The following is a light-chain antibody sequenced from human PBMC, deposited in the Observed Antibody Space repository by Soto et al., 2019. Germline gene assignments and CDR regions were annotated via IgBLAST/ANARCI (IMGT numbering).Light chain of an antibody. CDR2: QAS. CDR1: QSISSW. J-gene: IGKJ2*01. CDR3: QQYNSYSPYT. Sequence: DIQMTQSPSTLSASVGDRVTITCRASQSISSWLAWYQQKPGKAPKLLIYQASSLESGGPPRFSGSGSGTAFTLTISSLQPEDFATSYCQQYNSYSPYTFGQGTKLEIK. V-gene: IGKV1-5*03.